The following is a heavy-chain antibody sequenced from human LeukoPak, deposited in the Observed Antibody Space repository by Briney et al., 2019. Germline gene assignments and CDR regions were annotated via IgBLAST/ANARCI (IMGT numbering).Heavy chain of an antibody. CDR2: ISSSGSTI. D-gene: IGHD3-10*02. Sequence: GGSLRLSCTASGFTFSSYEMNWVRQAPGKGLEWVSYISSSGSTIYYADSVKGRFTISRDNAKNSLYLQMNSLRTEDTAVYYCAELGITMIGGVWGKGTTVTISS. CDR3: AELGITMIGGV. V-gene: IGHV3-48*03. CDR1: GFTFSSYE. J-gene: IGHJ6*04.